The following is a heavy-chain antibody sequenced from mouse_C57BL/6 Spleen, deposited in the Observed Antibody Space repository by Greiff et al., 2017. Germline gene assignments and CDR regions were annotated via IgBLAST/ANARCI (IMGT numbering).Heavy chain of an antibody. CDR2: IDPSDSET. D-gene: IGHD1-1*01. CDR1: GYTFTSYW. CDR3: ARKDYGSSYAFFDT. Sequence: QVQLQQPGAELVRPGSSVKLSCKASGYTFTSYWMHWVKQRPIQGLEWIGNIDPSDSETHYNQKFKDKATLTVDKSSSTAYMQLSSLTSEDSAVYYCARKDYGSSYAFFDTCGEDTTLSESS. J-gene: IGHJ2*01. V-gene: IGHV1-52*01.